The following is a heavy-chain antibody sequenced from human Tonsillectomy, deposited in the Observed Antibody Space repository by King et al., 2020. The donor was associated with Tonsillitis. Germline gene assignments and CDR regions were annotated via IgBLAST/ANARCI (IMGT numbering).Heavy chain of an antibody. V-gene: IGHV3-23*04. CDR3: AKDGPPLLYSGYEERNAFDI. D-gene: IGHD5-12*01. Sequence: VQLVESGGGLVQPGGSLRLSCAASGFTFSSYAMSWVRQAPGKGLEWVSAISGSGGSTYYADSVKGRFTISRDNSKNTLYLQMNSLRAEDTAVYYCAKDGPPLLYSGYEERNAFDIWGQGTMVTVSS. CDR2: ISGSGGST. J-gene: IGHJ3*02. CDR1: GFTFSSYA.